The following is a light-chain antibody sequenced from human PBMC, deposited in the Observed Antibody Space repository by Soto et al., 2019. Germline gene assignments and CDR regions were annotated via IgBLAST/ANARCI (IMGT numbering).Light chain of an antibody. CDR3: QQYNNWPRGK. CDR1: QSISDT. Sequence: EIVMTQSPATLSVSPGGRATLSCRASQSISDTLAWYQQKPGQAPRLLIYGASTRATGIPARFSGSGSGTEFTLTISSLQSEDFAVYYCQQYNNWPRGKFGQGTKVDI. CDR2: GAS. J-gene: IGKJ1*01. V-gene: IGKV3-15*01.